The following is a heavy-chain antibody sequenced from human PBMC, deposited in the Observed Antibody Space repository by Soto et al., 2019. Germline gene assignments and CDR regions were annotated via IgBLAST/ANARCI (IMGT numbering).Heavy chain of an antibody. V-gene: IGHV1-3*01. CDR3: ARILRGLTIFGVAHTGYY. CDR1: GYPFSNYA. J-gene: IGHJ4*02. Sequence: ASVKVSCKASGYPFSNYAIHWVRQAPGQSLEWMGWINPGEINTRYSQKFQGRVTITSDRSANTAYMELSSQKSEDTAVYYCARILRGLTIFGVAHTGYYWGQGTRVTVSS. D-gene: IGHD3-3*01. CDR2: INPGEINT.